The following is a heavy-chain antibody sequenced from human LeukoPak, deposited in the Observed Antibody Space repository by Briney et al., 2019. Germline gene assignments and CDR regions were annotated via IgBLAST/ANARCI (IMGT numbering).Heavy chain of an antibody. D-gene: IGHD3-22*01. J-gene: IGHJ3*02. CDR2: ISTYNGDT. CDR3: ATEGPMIAVVITSRPFDI. V-gene: IGHV1-18*01. Sequence: ASVKVSCKASGYTFSSYGISWVRQAPGQGLEWMGWISTYNGDTHYAQKFQGRVTLTEDTSTDTAYMELSSLRSDDTAVYYCATEGPMIAVVITSRPFDIWGQGTMVTVSS. CDR1: GYTFSSYG.